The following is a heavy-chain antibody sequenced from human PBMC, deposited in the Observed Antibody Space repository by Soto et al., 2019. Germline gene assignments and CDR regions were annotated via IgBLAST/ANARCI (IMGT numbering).Heavy chain of an antibody. CDR1: GGIFSSNA. V-gene: IGHV1-69*01. CDR2: ILPIFDTT. J-gene: IGHJ4*02. CDR3: ATGGRGYSSAPRFYFEY. Sequence: QVQLVQSGAEVKKPGSSVKVSCQASGGIFSSNAISWVRQAPGQGLEWMGGILPIFDTTHYAQKFQGRVTITADEATSTAYMEFSSLKSEDTALYYRATGGRGYSSAPRFYFEYWGQGTLVTVSS. D-gene: IGHD5-18*01.